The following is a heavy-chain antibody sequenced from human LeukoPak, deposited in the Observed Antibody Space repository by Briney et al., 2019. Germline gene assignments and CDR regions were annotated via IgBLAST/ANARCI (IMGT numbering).Heavy chain of an antibody. Sequence: ASVTVSCKASGYTFTSYGISWVRQAPGQGLEWMGWISAYNGNTNYAQKLQGRVTMTTDTSTSTAYMELRSLRSDDTAVYYCARDGGSIVATVFFDYWGQGTLVTVSS. CDR3: ARDGGSIVATVFFDY. CDR1: GYTFTSYG. D-gene: IGHD5-12*01. CDR2: ISAYNGNT. V-gene: IGHV1-18*01. J-gene: IGHJ4*02.